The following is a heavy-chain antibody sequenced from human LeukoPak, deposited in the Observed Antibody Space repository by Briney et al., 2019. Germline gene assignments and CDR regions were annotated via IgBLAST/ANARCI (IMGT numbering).Heavy chain of an antibody. V-gene: IGHV1-69*05. CDR3: ARWVDAVY. D-gene: IGHD1-26*01. CDR1: GGTFSSYA. J-gene: IGHJ4*02. CDR2: IIPIFGTA. Sequence: GASVKVSCKASGGTFSSYAISGVRQAPGQGLEWMGAIIPIFGTANYAQKFQGRVTMTRDTSTSTVYMELRSLRSDDTAVYYCARWVDAVYWGQGTLVTVSS.